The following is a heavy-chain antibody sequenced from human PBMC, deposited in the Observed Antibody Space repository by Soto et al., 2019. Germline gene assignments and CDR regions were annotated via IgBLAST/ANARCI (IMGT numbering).Heavy chain of an antibody. CDR1: GFSLSTSGVG. D-gene: IGHD2-8*01. J-gene: IGHJ3*02. Sequence: QITLKESGPTLVKPTQTLTLTCTFSGFSLSTSGVGVGWIRQPPGKALEWLALIYWDDDKRYSPSLKSRLTITKDTSKNQVVLTMTIMYPVDTATYYCAHRLALREGDAFDIWGQGTMVTVSS. V-gene: IGHV2-5*02. CDR2: IYWDDDK. CDR3: AHRLALREGDAFDI.